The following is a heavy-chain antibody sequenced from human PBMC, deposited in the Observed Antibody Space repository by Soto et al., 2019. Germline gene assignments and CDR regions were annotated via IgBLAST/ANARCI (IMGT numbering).Heavy chain of an antibody. CDR3: VRATGNDSWGGLTPFEP. CDR1: GFIFSSYV. Sequence: QVQVVESGGGVVQPGTSLRLSCAASGFIFSSYVMHWVRQAPGKGLEWVAVISSDGRHEYYADPVKGRFTISRDNSKNTLSVQMNRLRTAATAMYYCVRATGNDSWGGLTPFEPWGQATLVTVSS. J-gene: IGHJ5*02. D-gene: IGHD3-3*01. V-gene: IGHV3-30*04. CDR2: ISSDGRHE.